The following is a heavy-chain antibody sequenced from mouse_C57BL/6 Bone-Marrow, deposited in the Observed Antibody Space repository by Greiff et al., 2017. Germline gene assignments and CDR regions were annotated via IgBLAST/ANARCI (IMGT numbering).Heavy chain of an antibody. CDR2: IYPRSGNT. CDR1: GYTFTSSG. J-gene: IGHJ2*01. V-gene: IGHV1-81*01. CDR3: ASYGHYGRGH. Sequence: QVQLQQSGAELARPGASVKLSCKASGYTFTSSGISWVKQRTGQGLEWIGEIYPRSGNTYYNEKFKGKATLTADKSSSTAYMELRSLTSEDSAVYFCASYGHYGRGHRGQGTTLTVSS. D-gene: IGHD2-1*01.